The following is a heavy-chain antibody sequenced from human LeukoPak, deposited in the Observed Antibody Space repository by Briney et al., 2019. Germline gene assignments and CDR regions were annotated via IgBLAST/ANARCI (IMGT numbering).Heavy chain of an antibody. V-gene: IGHV3-7*01. D-gene: IGHD3-10*01. Sequence: GGSLRLSCGASGFTFTTYWMGWVRQAPGKGLEWVANIKQDGAGKYYVDSVKGRFTISRDNAKNSLYLQMNSLRAEDTAVYYFAKLAKDFYGSEAYYFVDHWGQGTPVTVSS. J-gene: IGHJ1*01. CDR2: IKQDGAGK. CDR1: GFTFTTYW. CDR3: AKLAKDFYGSEAYYFVDH.